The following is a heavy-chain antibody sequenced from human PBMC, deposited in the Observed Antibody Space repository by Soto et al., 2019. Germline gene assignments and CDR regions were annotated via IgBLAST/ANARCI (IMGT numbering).Heavy chain of an antibody. J-gene: IGHJ4*01. CDR1: GGSISSGGTGSY. CDR2: IYYTGNT. D-gene: IGHD1-1*01. CDR3: ASGHEAYNVRY. V-gene: IGHV4-31*03. Sequence: QVQLQESGPGLVKPSQTLSLTCTVSGGSISSGGTGSYWTWIRQLPGKGLEWIGYIYYTGNTYYNPSLKSXPTISIDTAENQFSLKLNSVTAADAAVYSCASGHEAYNVRYGGHGALVTVSS.